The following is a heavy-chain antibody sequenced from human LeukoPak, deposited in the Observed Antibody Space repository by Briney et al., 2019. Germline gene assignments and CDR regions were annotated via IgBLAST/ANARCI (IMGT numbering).Heavy chain of an antibody. J-gene: IGHJ4*02. CDR2: ISGSGGST. CDR1: GFTFSSYA. D-gene: IGHD5-18*01. Sequence: GGSLRLSCAASGFTFSSYAMSWVRQAPGKGVEWVSAISGSGGSTYYAGSVKGRFTISRDNSKNTLYLQMNSLRAEDTAVYYCAKAGNRGYSYGLFDYWGQGTLVTVSS. CDR3: AKAGNRGYSYGLFDY. V-gene: IGHV3-23*01.